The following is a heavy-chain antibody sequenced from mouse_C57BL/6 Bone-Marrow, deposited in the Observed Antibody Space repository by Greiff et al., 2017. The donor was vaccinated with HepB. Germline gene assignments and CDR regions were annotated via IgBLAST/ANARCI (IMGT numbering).Heavy chain of an antibody. J-gene: IGHJ3*01. CDR1: GYTFTDYN. D-gene: IGHD1-1*01. Sequence: EVQLQQSGPELVKPGASVKIPCKASGYTFTDYNMDWVKQSHGKSLEWIGDINPSNGGTIYNQKFKGKATLTVDKSSSTAYMELRSLTSEDTAVYYCARGDYYGSSPFAYWGQGTLVTVSA. V-gene: IGHV1-18*01. CDR2: INPSNGGT. CDR3: ARGDYYGSSPFAY.